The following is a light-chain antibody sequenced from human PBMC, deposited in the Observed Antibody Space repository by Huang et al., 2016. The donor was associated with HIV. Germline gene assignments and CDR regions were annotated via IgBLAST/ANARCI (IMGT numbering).Light chain of an antibody. CDR3: QQLRSYPLT. CDR2: DAS. V-gene: IGKV1-9*01. CDR1: QGISTS. J-gene: IGKJ4*01. Sequence: IQLTQSPSSLSASIGDRVTITCRASQGISTSLAWYQQKPGKAPNLLIFDASSLRSGVPSRFSGSRSGTVFPLSISSLQPEDFATYFCQQLRSYPLTFGGGTKVEIK.